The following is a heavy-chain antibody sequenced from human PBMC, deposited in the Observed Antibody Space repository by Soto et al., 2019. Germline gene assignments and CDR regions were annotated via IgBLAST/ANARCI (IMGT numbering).Heavy chain of an antibody. CDR1: GGSISSGGYS. CDR3: ARDKGDDAFDI. Sequence: SETLSLTCAVSGGSISSGGYSCNWIRQPPGKGLEWIGYIYHSGSMYYNPSLKSRVTISVDRSKNQFSLKLSSVTAADTAVYYCARDKGDDAFDIWGQGTMVTVSS. CDR2: IYHSGSM. J-gene: IGHJ3*02. V-gene: IGHV4-30-2*02. D-gene: IGHD2-21*01.